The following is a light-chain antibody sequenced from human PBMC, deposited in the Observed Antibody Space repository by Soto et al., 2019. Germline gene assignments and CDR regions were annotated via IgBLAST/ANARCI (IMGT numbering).Light chain of an antibody. V-gene: IGLV2-23*02. J-gene: IGLJ3*02. CDR1: SSDLGSYNL. Sequence: QSALTQPASVSGSPGQSLTISCTGTSSDLGSYNLVSWYQQHPGKAPKLMIYEVNKRPSGVSNRFSASKSGNTASLTISGLRPGEEADYSCCSYEDSSTFGLFGGGP. CDR3: CSYEDSSTFGL. CDR2: EVN.